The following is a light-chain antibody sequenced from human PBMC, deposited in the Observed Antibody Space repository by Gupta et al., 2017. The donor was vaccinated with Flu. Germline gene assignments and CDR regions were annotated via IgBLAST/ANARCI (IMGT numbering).Light chain of an antibody. Sequence: GISSNSGSKAVSWYLHVPGAPPRLLIYNNNHRPSGVPVRFSGSKSGTSASLAISGLQSEDEGDYYCAAWDDSLQGVFGTGTKVTVL. CDR3: AAWDDSLQGV. CDR1: SSNSGSKA. J-gene: IGLJ1*01. CDR2: NNN. V-gene: IGLV1-44*01.